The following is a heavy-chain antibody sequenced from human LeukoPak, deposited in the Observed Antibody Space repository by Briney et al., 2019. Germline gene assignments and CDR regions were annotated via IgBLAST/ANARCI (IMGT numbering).Heavy chain of an antibody. J-gene: IGHJ4*02. V-gene: IGHV4-59*01. D-gene: IGHD1-1*01. Sequence: SETLSLTCTVSGGSISSDYWSWLRQSPGKGLEWIGYIHYSGGTKYNPSLKNRVTISMDTCKNQFSLKVSSVTAADTAVYYCARDTHSNERSDYWGQGTLVTVSS. CDR1: GGSISSDY. CDR2: IHYSGGT. CDR3: ARDTHSNERSDY.